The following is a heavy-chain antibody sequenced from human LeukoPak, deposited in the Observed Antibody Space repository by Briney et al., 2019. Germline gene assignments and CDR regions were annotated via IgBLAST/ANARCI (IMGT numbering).Heavy chain of an antibody. CDR1: GYTFTNYW. D-gene: IGHD2-2*01. CDR3: VRQEGSASWGYYGVDV. V-gene: IGHV5-51*01. Sequence: GESLKISCKGAGYTFTNYWIGWLGQLAGKGLEWMVIMHPGDSNTRYSPSFQGQVTISVDKSISTAYLQWSSLKASNTAMYYCVRQEGSASWGYYGVDVWGQGTTVTVSS. J-gene: IGHJ6*02. CDR2: MHPGDSNT.